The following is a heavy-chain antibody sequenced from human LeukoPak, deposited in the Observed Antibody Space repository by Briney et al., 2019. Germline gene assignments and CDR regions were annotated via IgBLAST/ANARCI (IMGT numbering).Heavy chain of an antibody. D-gene: IGHD6-19*01. J-gene: IGHJ4*02. CDR2: INHSGST. CDR1: GGSFSGYY. V-gene: IGHV4-34*01. Sequence: SETLSLTCAVYGGSFSGYYWSWIRQPPGEGLEWIGEINHSGSTNYNPSLKSRVTISVDTSKNQFSLKLSSVTAADTAVYYCARGRRGEQWLSLTFDYWGQGTLVTVSS. CDR3: ARGRRGEQWLSLTFDY.